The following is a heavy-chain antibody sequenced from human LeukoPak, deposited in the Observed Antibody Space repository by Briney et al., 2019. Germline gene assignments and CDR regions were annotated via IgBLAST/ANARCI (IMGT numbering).Heavy chain of an antibody. CDR3: AKVSDATIFGVVVN. CDR1: EFTFSNYG. Sequence: GGSLRLSCAASEFTFSNYGMSWVRQAPGKGLEWVSGISGRGTNTYYADSVKGRFTVSRDNSKNTLYLQMSSLRAEDTAVYYCAKVSDATIFGVVVNWGQGTLVTVSS. D-gene: IGHD3-3*01. J-gene: IGHJ4*02. V-gene: IGHV3-23*01. CDR2: ISGRGTNT.